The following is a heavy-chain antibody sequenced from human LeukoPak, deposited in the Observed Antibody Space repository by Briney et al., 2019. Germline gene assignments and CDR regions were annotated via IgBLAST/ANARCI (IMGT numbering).Heavy chain of an antibody. CDR3: ARDNSYDVLSTFDY. V-gene: IGHV3-7*01. Sequence: PGGSLRLSCAASGFSFSSYWMSWVCQAPGKGLEWVANIKQDGSERFYVDSVKGRFTISRDNAKNLLYLQMNSLRAEDTAVYHCARDNSYDVLSTFDYWGQGSLVTVSS. CDR1: GFSFSSYW. CDR2: IKQDGSER. D-gene: IGHD2/OR15-2a*01. J-gene: IGHJ4*02.